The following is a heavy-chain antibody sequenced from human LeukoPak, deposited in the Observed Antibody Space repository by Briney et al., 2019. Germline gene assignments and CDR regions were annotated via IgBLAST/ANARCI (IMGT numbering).Heavy chain of an antibody. CDR2: VFTTGST. Sequence: SETLSLTCTVSGGSIGRYYWSWIRQPAGKGLEWIGRVFTTGSTTCNPSLKSRVTISVDTSKNQFSLKLNSMTAADTAVYYCARALTTADFDYWGQGILVTVSS. CDR1: GGSIGRYY. CDR3: ARALTTADFDY. V-gene: IGHV4-4*07. J-gene: IGHJ4*02. D-gene: IGHD4-17*01.